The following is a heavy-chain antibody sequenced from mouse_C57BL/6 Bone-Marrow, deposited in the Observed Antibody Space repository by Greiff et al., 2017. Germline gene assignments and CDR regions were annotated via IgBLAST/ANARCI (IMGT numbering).Heavy chain of an antibody. J-gene: IGHJ1*03. D-gene: IGHD1-1*01. CDR2: INYDGSST. CDR1: GFTFSDYY. Sequence: EVMLVESEGGLVQPGSSMKLSCTASGFTFSDYYMAWVRQVPEKGLEWVANINYDGSSTYYLDSLKSRFIISRDNAKNILYLQMSSLKSEDTAAYYCARDGDYYGSGYGYFDVWGTGTTVTVSA. V-gene: IGHV5-16*01. CDR3: ARDGDYYGSGYGYFDV.